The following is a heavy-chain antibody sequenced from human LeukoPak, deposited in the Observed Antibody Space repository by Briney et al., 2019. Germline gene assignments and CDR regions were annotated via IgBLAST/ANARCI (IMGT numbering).Heavy chain of an antibody. Sequence: ASEKVSCKASGYTFTSYGISWVRQAPGQGLEWMGWISAYNGNTNYAQKLQGRVTMTTDTSTSTAYMELRSLRSDDTAVYYCARFLEGDGNNDYWGQGTLVTVSS. CDR1: GYTFTSYG. J-gene: IGHJ4*02. CDR2: ISAYNGNT. D-gene: IGHD5-24*01. V-gene: IGHV1-18*01. CDR3: ARFLEGDGNNDY.